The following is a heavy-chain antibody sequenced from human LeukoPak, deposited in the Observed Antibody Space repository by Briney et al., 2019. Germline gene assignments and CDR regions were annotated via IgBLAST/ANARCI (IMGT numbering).Heavy chain of an antibody. V-gene: IGHV1-69*05. CDR2: IIPIFCTA. CDR1: GGIFSNYA. Sequence: SVKVSCKASGGIFSNYAISWVRQAPGQGLEWMGGIIPIFCTANYAQKFQGRVTITTDESTGTAYMELSSLRSEDTAVYYCARGPELERFDYWGQGTLVTVSS. J-gene: IGHJ4*02. CDR3: ARGPELERFDY. D-gene: IGHD1-1*01.